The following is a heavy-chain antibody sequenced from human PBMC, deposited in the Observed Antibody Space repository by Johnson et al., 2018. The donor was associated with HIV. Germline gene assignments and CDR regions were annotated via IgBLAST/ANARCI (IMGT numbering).Heavy chain of an antibody. D-gene: IGHD5-12*01. V-gene: IGHV3-53*01. CDR2: IYSGGST. Sequence: VQLVESGGGLIQPGGSLRLSCAASGFTVSSNYMSWVRQAPGKGLEWVSVIYSGGSTYYADSVKGRFTSSRDNSKNTLYLQMKSLRAEDTAVYYCAKDGEESGYVPGAFDIWGQGTMVTVSS. J-gene: IGHJ3*02. CDR3: AKDGEESGYVPGAFDI. CDR1: GFTVSSNY.